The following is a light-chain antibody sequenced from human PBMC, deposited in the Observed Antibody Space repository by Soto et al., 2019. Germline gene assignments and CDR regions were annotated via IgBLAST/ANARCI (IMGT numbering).Light chain of an antibody. CDR3: QQVDSYPPT. CDR1: QGIYNH. Sequence: IQLTQSPSSLSASIGDRVTITCRASQGIYNHFAWYQQKPGTAPRLLIYGASTLQTGVPSRFSGSGSGTEFTLTISSLQPEDFATYYCQQVDSYPPTFGQGTKLEI. J-gene: IGKJ2*01. CDR2: GAS. V-gene: IGKV1-9*01.